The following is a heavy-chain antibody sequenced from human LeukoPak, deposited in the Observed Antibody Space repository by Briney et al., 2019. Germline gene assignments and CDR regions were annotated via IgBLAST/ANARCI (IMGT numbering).Heavy chain of an antibody. CDR1: GFTFSSYW. Sequence: GGSLRLSCAASGFTFSSYWMSWVRQAPGKGLEWVANIKQDGSEKYYVDSVKGRFTISRDNAKNSLYLQMNGLRAEDTAVYYCARSKNYYDSSGSYYFDYWGQGTLVTVSS. D-gene: IGHD3-22*01. V-gene: IGHV3-7*01. CDR3: ARSKNYYDSSGSYYFDY. J-gene: IGHJ4*02. CDR2: IKQDGSEK.